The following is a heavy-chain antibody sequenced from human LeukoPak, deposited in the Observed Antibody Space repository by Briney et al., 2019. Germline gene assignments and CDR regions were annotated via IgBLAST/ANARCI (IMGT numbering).Heavy chain of an antibody. CDR1: GFTFSSYS. CDR3: ARDSSSWYIGGY. Sequence: GGSLRLSCAASGFTFSSYSMNWVRQAPGKGLEWVSSISSSSSYIYYADSVKGRFTISRDNAKNSLYLQMNGLRAEDTAVYYCARDSSSWYIGGYWGQGTLVTVSS. J-gene: IGHJ4*02. V-gene: IGHV3-21*01. D-gene: IGHD6-13*01. CDR2: ISSSSSYI.